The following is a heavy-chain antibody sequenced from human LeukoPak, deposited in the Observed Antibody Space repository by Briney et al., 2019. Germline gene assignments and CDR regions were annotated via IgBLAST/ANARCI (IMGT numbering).Heavy chain of an antibody. J-gene: IGHJ3*02. V-gene: IGHV4-4*07. CDR2: IYTSGST. Sequence: SETLSLTCAVYGGSFSGYYWSWIRQPAGKGLEWIGRIYTSGSTNYNPSLKSRVTISVDTSKNQFSLKLSSVTAADTAVYYCAREGVGYFVVVPAAISAFDIWGQGTMVTVSS. D-gene: IGHD2-2*01. CDR3: AREGVGYFVVVPAAISAFDI. CDR1: GGSFSGYY.